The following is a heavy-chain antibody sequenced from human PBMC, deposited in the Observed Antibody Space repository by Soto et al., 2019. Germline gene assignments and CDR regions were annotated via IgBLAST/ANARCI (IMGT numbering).Heavy chain of an antibody. CDR3: ARDRGCSSTSCYAPYYYYGMDV. CDR2: ISYDGSNK. Sequence: HPGGSLRLSCAASGFTLSSYAMHWVRQAPGKGLEWVAVISYDGSNKYYADSVKGRFTISRDNSKNTLYLQMNSLRAEDTAVYYCARDRGCSSTSCYAPYYYYGMDVWGQGTTVTVSS. V-gene: IGHV3-30-3*01. CDR1: GFTLSSYA. J-gene: IGHJ6*02. D-gene: IGHD2-2*01.